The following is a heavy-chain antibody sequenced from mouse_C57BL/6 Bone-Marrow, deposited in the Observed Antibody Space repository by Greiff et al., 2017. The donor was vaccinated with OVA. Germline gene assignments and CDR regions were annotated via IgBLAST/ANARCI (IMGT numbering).Heavy chain of an antibody. V-gene: IGHV5-4*01. CDR2: ISDGGSYT. Sequence: EVKLMESGGGLVKPGGSPKLSCAASGFTFSSYAMSWVRQTPEKRLEWVATISDGGSYTYYPDNVKGRFTIFRDNAKNNLYLQMSHLKSEDTAMYYCARDLDYWGQGTTLTVSS. J-gene: IGHJ2*01. CDR1: GFTFSSYA. CDR3: ARDLDY.